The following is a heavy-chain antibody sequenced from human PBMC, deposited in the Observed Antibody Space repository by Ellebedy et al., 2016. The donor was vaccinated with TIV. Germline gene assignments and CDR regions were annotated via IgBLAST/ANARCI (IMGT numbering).Heavy chain of an antibody. CDR2: IYWDDDK. Sequence: SGPTLVXPTQTLTLTCTFSGFSLSTSGVGVGWIRQPPGKALEWLALIYWDDDKRYSPSLKSRLTITKDTSKNQVVLTMTNMDPVDTATYYCAHTPGRFVTIFGVVTSGGAFDIWGQGTMVTVSS. J-gene: IGHJ3*02. CDR3: AHTPGRFVTIFGVVTSGGAFDI. CDR1: GFSLSTSGVG. V-gene: IGHV2-5*02. D-gene: IGHD3-3*01.